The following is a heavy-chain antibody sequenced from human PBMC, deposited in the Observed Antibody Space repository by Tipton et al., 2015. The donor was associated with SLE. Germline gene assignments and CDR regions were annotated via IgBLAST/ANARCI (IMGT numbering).Heavy chain of an antibody. J-gene: IGHJ6*02. CDR3: ARRDYYYYGMDV. CDR2: ISTSSSYI. Sequence: KPGSSVKVSCKASGGTFSRYTMNWVRQAPGKGLEWLSSISTSSSYISYADSLQGRFTISRDNAKKSLYLQMNSLRAEDTAVYFCARRDYYYYGMDVWGQGTTVIVSS. CDR1: GGTFSRYT. V-gene: IGHV3-21*03.